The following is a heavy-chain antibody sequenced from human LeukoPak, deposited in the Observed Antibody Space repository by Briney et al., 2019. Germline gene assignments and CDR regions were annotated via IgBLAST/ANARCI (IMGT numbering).Heavy chain of an antibody. D-gene: IGHD3-10*01. CDR2: IYSGGST. J-gene: IGHJ3*02. CDR1: GFTVSSNY. CDR3: ADHYYGSGTNVFDI. V-gene: IGHV3-53*01. Sequence: GGSLRLSCAASGFTVSSNYMSWVRQAPGKGLEWVSIIYSGGSTNYADSVKGRFTISRDNSKNTLYLQMNSLRAEDTALYYCADHYYGSGTNVFDIWGQGTMVTVSS.